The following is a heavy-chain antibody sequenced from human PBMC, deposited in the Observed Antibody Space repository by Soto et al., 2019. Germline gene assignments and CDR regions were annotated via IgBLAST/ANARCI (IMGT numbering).Heavy chain of an antibody. CDR3: ARAHGEAVHFDY. D-gene: IGHD2-21*01. J-gene: IGHJ4*02. CDR1: GYSFTTYF. V-gene: IGHV1-46*01. Sequence: QVQLVQSGAEVKKPGASVELSCKASGYSFTTYFIHWVRQAPGQGLEWMGIINPSVGSARYAQKFLGGVTMTRDTSTSTVSMELSSLTSEDTAVYFCARAHGEAVHFDYWGQGTLLTVSS. CDR2: INPSVGSA.